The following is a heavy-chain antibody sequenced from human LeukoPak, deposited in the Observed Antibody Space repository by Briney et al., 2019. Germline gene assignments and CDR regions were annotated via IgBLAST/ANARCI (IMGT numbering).Heavy chain of an antibody. CDR3: ASIHGIEIGFVDY. J-gene: IGHJ4*02. Sequence: PSETLSLACTVSGGSISSGSYYWSWIRQPAGKGLEWIGRIYTSGSTNYNPSLKSRVTISVDTSKNQFSLKLSSVTAADTAVYYCASIHGIEIGFVDYWGQGTLVTVSS. CDR1: GGSISSGSYY. CDR2: IYTSGST. V-gene: IGHV4-61*02. D-gene: IGHD1-26*01.